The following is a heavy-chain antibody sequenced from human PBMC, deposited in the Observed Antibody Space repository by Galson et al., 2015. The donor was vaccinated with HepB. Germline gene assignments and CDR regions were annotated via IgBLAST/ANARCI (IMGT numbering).Heavy chain of an antibody. D-gene: IGHD1-20*01. J-gene: IGHJ4*02. CDR2: IFHSGKT. CDR1: GGSISSGGYY. V-gene: IGHV4-31*03. Sequence: LSLTCTVSGGSISSGGYYWSWIRQHPGKSLEWIGYIFHSGKTYYNPSLKSRAAISVETSKSQFFLKMSSVTAADTAVYFCAGVGGLGITWGQGTLVTVSS. CDR3: AGVGGLGIT.